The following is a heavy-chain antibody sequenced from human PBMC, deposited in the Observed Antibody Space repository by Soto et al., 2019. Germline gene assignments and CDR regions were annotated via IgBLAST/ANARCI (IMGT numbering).Heavy chain of an antibody. V-gene: IGHV3-21*01. D-gene: IGHD4-17*01. J-gene: IGHJ3*02. CDR3: ARDPTVWAFDI. Sequence: GGSLRLSCAASGFTFSSYSMNWVRQAPGKGLEWVSSISSSSSYIYYADSVKGRFTISRDNAKNSLYLQMNSLRAEDTAVYYCARDPTVWAFDIWGQGTMVTVSS. CDR1: GFTFSSYS. CDR2: ISSSSSYI.